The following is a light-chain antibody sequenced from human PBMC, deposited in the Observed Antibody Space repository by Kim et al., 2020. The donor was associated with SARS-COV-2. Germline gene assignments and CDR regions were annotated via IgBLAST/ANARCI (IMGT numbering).Light chain of an antibody. CDR2: DAP. Sequence: ESVEDRVTTTCPASQDISKYLSCYKKKQEKDPKLLNYDAPNLEKGVPPRCSGSGSGTDITLTISSLQPEEIAPYYCQQYDNLPSTFVQGTRLEIK. J-gene: IGKJ5*01. CDR1: QDISKY. V-gene: IGKV1-33*01. CDR3: QQYDNLPST.